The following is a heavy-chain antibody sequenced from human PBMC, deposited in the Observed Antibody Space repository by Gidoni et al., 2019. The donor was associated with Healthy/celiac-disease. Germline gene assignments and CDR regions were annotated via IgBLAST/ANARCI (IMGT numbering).Heavy chain of an antibody. CDR1: GGSFSGYY. V-gene: IGHV4-34*01. J-gene: IGHJ3*02. CDR3: ATVKAARPAFDI. D-gene: IGHD6-6*01. Sequence: QVQLQQWGAGLLKPSETLSLTCAVYGGSFSGYYWSWIRQPPGKGLEWIGEINHSGSTNYNPSLKSRVTISVDTSKNQFSLKLSSVTAADTAVYYCATVKAARPAFDIWGQGTMVTVSS. CDR2: INHSGST.